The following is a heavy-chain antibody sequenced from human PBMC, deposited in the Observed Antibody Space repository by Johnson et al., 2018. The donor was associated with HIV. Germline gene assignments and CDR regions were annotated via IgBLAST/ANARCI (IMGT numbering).Heavy chain of an antibody. CDR3: ARGGGLATDAFDI. J-gene: IGHJ3*02. CDR2: IHGGGSI. V-gene: IGHV3-NL1*01. CDR1: GFTFDDYA. Sequence: QMQLVESGGGLVQPGGSLRLSCAASGFTFDDYAMHWVRQAPGKGLEWVSVIHGGGSIYYEDSVKGRFTISRDNSKNTLYLQMNSLRAEDTAVYYCARGGGLATDAFDIWGQGTMVTVSS. D-gene: IGHD5-12*01.